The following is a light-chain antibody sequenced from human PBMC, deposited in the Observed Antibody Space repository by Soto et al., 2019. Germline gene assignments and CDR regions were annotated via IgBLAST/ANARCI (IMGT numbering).Light chain of an antibody. CDR1: QSISSY. J-gene: IGKJ1*01. Sequence: EIHMTQSPASLSASVGDRVTITCRASQSISSYLNWYQQKPGKAPNLLIYAASRLQSGVPSRFSGSGSGTEFTLTISSLQPDDFATYYCQHYNSYSEAFGQGTKVDIK. CDR2: AAS. CDR3: QHYNSYSEA. V-gene: IGKV1-39*01.